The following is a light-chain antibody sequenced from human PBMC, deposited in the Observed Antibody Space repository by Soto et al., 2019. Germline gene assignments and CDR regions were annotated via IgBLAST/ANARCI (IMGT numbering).Light chain of an antibody. V-gene: IGLV1-40*01. CDR3: QSYDSVMRASV. J-gene: IGLJ2*01. CDR1: SSNIGAGYD. Sequence: QSVLTQPPSVSGAPGQRLTISCTGSSSNIGAGYDVHWYQQFPGTAPKLLIFGDINRPSGVPDRFSASKSGTSASLAITGLQAEDDADYYGQSYDSVMRASVFGGGTKLTVL. CDR2: GDI.